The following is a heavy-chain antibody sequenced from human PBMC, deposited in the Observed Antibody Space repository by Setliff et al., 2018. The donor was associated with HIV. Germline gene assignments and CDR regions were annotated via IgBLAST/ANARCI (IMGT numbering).Heavy chain of an antibody. Sequence: SETLSLTCTVSGASISSGGYYWSWIRRHPGRGLEFIGYIYYTGNTYYSPSLKRRVSISLDTSKNQFSLKLSSVTAADTAVYYCNIYYYYYMDVWGKGTTVTVSS. CDR3: NIYYYYYMDV. V-gene: IGHV4-31*09. CDR1: GASISSGGYY. J-gene: IGHJ6*03. CDR2: IYYTGNT.